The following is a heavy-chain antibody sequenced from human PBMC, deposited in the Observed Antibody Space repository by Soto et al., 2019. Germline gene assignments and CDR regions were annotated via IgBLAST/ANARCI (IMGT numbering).Heavy chain of an antibody. CDR3: ARGYCSSTSCYEVSDWFDP. CDR1: GGTFSSYT. V-gene: IGHV1-69*02. Sequence: SVKVSCKASGGTFSSYTISWVRQAPGQGLEWMGRIIPILGIANYAQKFQGRVTITADKSTSTAYMELSSLRSEDTAVYYCARGYCSSTSCYEVSDWFDPWGQGTLVTVSS. D-gene: IGHD2-2*01. CDR2: IIPILGIA. J-gene: IGHJ5*02.